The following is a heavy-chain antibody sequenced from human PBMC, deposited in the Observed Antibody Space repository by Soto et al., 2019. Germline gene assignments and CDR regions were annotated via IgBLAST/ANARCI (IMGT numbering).Heavy chain of an antibody. Sequence: QVQLQESGPGLVKPSETLSLTCTVSGGSIISGGYYWSWIRQHPGKGLEWIGYIYNSGSTYYNASLKSRVTISADTSRNQFSLQMNSVTAADTAVYYCARDPEWWGHGTMVTVSS. CDR2: IYNSGST. V-gene: IGHV4-31*03. CDR3: ARDPEW. D-gene: IGHD2-8*01. CDR1: GGSIISGGYY. J-gene: IGHJ3*01.